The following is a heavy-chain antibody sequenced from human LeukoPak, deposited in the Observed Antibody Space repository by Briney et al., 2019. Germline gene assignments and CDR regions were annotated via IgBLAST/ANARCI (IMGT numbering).Heavy chain of an antibody. Sequence: GESLKISCKGSGYSFTSYWIGWVRQMPGKGLEWMGIIYPGDSDTRYSPSFQGQVTISADKSISTAYLQWSSLKASDTAMYYCARLRGCSSTSCYQLHPWGQGTLVTVSS. CDR3: ARLRGCSSTSCYQLHP. J-gene: IGHJ5*02. V-gene: IGHV5-51*01. CDR1: GYSFTSYW. D-gene: IGHD2-2*01. CDR2: IYPGDSDT.